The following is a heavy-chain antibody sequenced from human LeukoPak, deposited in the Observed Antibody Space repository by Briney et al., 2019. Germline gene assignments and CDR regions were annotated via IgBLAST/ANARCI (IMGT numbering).Heavy chain of an antibody. CDR1: GFTFDIHD. CDR2: ESRDGVRQ. Sequence: GGPLTLSCAASGFTFDIHDMHWLRRAPGKGLVWVGVESRDGVRQNYGDSVEGRYTISRDQSDHTLSPQMNSLSPEDSGVLYCAKEQGSGYYRTADYWGQGTLVTVSS. D-gene: IGHD5-12*01. V-gene: IGHV3-30*18. J-gene: IGHJ4*02. CDR3: AKEQGSGYYRTADY.